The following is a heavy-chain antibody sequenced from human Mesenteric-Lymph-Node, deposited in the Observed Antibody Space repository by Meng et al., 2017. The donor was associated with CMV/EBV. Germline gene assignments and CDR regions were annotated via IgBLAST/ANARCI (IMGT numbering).Heavy chain of an antibody. V-gene: IGHV4-39*07. CDR3: ARVYNWFDP. Sequence: SETLSLTCTVSGGSISSSSYYWGWIRQPPGKGLEWTGSIYYSGSTYYNPSLKSRVTISVDTSKNQFSLKLSSVTAADTAVYYCARVYNWFDPWGQGTLVTVSS. CDR1: GGSISSSSYY. CDR2: IYYSGST. J-gene: IGHJ5*02.